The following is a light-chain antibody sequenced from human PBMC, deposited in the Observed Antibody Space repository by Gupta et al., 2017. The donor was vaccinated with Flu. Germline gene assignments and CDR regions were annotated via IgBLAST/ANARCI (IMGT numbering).Light chain of an antibody. J-gene: IGLJ2*01. V-gene: IGLV2-14*01. Sequence: QSALTQPASVSGSPGQSITIPCTGTSSDVCGYNYGSWYQQHPGKAPKLMIYEVSNRPSGVSNRVPGSKSGNTASMTIAVLQAEDEADYYCSSYTSSSTLQVVFGGGTKRTVL. CDR2: EVS. CDR1: SSDVCGYNY. CDR3: SSYTSSSTLQVV.